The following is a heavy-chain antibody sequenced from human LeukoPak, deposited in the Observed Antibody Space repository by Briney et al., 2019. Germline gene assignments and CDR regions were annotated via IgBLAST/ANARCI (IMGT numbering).Heavy chain of an antibody. CDR2: LRDDGFNK. D-gene: IGHD3-3*01. CDR1: GFTFITYD. Sequence: GGSLRLSCAASGFTFITYDMHWVRQVPGKGLEWVALLRDDGFNKYYADSVKDRFTISRDTSKNTLFLEMNRLTIEDRAIYYCAKSRRQYDFWSGFDYWGRGTLVTVSS. V-gene: IGHV3-30*02. J-gene: IGHJ4*02. CDR3: AKSRRQYDFWSGFDY.